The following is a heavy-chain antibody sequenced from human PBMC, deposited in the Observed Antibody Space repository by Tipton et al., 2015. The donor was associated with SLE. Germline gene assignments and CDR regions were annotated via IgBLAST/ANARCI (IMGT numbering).Heavy chain of an antibody. CDR2: IYTSGST. J-gene: IGHJ4*02. Sequence: TLSLTCTVSGGSISISSYYWGWIRQPAGKGLEWIGRIYTSGSTNYNPSLKSRVTISVDTSKNQFSLKLSSVTAADTAVYYCTRDPVWGSFDYWCQGTLVTVSS. CDR1: GGSISISSYY. D-gene: IGHD3-16*01. CDR3: TRDPVWGSFDY. V-gene: IGHV4-61*02.